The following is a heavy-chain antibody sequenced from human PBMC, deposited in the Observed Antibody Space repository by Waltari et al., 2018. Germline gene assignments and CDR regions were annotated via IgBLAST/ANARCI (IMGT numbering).Heavy chain of an antibody. J-gene: IGHJ3*02. CDR1: GFTFSGYE. D-gene: IGHD1-26*01. Sequence: EVQLVESGGGVVQPGGSLRLSCAASGFTFSGYEMNWVRQAPGEGLKVISYMSTSSSRMEYADAVKGRFTVSRDNAKNSLYRQMSSLRAEDTAVYYCARDYGAGITPEESGLDIWGQGTMVTVSS. V-gene: IGHV3-48*03. CDR2: MSTSSSRM. CDR3: ARDYGAGITPEESGLDI.